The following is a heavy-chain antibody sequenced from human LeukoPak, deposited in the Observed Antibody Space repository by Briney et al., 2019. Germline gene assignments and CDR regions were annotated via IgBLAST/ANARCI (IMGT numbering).Heavy chain of an antibody. D-gene: IGHD6-6*01. CDR1: GFTFSTYS. CDR3: ARHLYSSSPD. J-gene: IGHJ4*02. V-gene: IGHV3-48*01. CDR2: ITSSSSAI. Sequence: GGSLRLSCAASGFTFSTYSMNWVRQAPGKGLEWVSHITSSSSAIYYADSMKGRFSISRDNAKNSLYLQMNSLRAEDTAVYYCARHLYSSSPDWGQGTLVTVSS.